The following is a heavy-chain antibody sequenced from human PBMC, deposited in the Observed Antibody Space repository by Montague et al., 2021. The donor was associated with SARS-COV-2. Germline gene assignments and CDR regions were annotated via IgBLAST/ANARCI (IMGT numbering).Heavy chain of an antibody. CDR3: ARDRPASWRISPGLAGSVSTVVQAARGMDE. V-gene: IGHV4-61*09. CDR1: GDSMTTGSHF. Sequence: TLSLTCTVSGDSMTTGSHFWTWIRQPAGKGLEWIGHIQPTGTSQYNPSLRDRITFSIDTSRNQFSLELRSVTAADTAVYYCARDRPASWRISPGLAGSVSTVVQAARGMDEWGRGTTVIVS. D-gene: IGHD2-2*01. CDR2: IQPTGTS. J-gene: IGHJ6*02.